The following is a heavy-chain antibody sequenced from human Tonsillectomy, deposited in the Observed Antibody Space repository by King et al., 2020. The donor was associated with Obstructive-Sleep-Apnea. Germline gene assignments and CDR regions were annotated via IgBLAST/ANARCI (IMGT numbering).Heavy chain of an antibody. J-gene: IGHJ4*02. V-gene: IGHV4-34*01. D-gene: IGHD5-18*01. CDR2: INYSVTT. CDR3: ATDTAMLN. Sequence: VQLQQWGAGVLKPSETLSLTCAVYGGAFSGYYWSWIRQPPGKGREWIGEINYSVTTNYNPSLKSRVTISVDTSKNQFSLKLNSVTAADTAVYYCATDTAMLNWGQGTLVTVSA. CDR1: GGAFSGYY.